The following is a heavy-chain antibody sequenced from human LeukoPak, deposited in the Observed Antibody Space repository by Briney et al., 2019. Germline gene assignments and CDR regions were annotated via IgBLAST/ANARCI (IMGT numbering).Heavy chain of an antibody. J-gene: IGHJ6*03. CDR1: GDTFSSYA. CDR2: IIPIFGTA. D-gene: IGHD6-6*01. V-gene: IGHV1-69*05. CDR3: ARVRAARIYYYYYMDV. Sequence: SVKVSCKASGDTFSSYAISWVRQAPGQGLEWMGGIIPIFGTANYAQKFQGRVTITTDESTSTAYMELSSLRSEDTAVYYCARVRAARIYYYYYMDVWGKGTTVTVSS.